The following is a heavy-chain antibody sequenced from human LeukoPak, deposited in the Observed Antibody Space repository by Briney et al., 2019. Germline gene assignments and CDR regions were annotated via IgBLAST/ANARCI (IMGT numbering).Heavy chain of an antibody. D-gene: IGHD6-13*01. CDR3: ARPRSAAGTSWFDP. CDR1: GYGFTGYW. Sequence: HGESLKISCKASGYGFTGYWIAWVRQMPGKGLEWMGIVYPADSNARYSPSFKGQVTISADKSIDTPYLQWSSLKASDTAMYYCARPRSAAGTSWFDPWGRGTLVTVSS. J-gene: IGHJ5*02. CDR2: VYPADSNA. V-gene: IGHV5-51*01.